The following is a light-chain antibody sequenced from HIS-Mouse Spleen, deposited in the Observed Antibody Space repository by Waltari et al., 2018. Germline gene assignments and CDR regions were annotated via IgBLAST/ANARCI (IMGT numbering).Light chain of an antibody. CDR3: YSTDSSGNHRV. J-gene: IGLJ2*01. CDR2: EDS. CDR1: ALPKKY. V-gene: IGLV3-10*01. Sequence: SYELTQPPSVSVSPGQTARITCSGDALPKKYAYWYQQKSGQAPVLVIYEDSKRPSGIPGSYSGSSSATMATLTISGAQVEDEADYYCYSTDSSGNHRVFGGGTKLTVL.